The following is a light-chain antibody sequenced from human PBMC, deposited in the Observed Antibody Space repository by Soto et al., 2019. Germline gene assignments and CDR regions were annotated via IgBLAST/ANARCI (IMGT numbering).Light chain of an antibody. V-gene: IGKV2-28*01. CDR3: LQALLRLRT. CDR2: LGS. CDR1: QSLLHSNGYNY. Sequence: EIVMTQSPLSLPVTPGEPASISCRSSQSLLHSNGYNYLDWYLQKPGQSPQLLIYLGSNRSSGDPDGFSGGGSGTDFALKISRVEAEDVGVYYCLQALLRLRTFCQGTKVEI. J-gene: IGKJ1*01.